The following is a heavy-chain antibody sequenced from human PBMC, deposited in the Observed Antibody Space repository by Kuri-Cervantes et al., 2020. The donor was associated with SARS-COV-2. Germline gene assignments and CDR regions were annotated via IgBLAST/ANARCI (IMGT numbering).Heavy chain of an antibody. J-gene: IGHJ3*02. CDR3: ARERKPLDAFDI. V-gene: IGHV4-34*01. CDR1: GGSFSGYS. Sequence: SETLSLTCAVYGGSFSGYSWSWIRQPPGKGLEWIGEINHSGSTNYNPSLKSRVTISVDTSKNQFSLKLSSVTAADTAVYYCARERKPLDAFDIWGQGTMVTVSS. CDR2: INHSGST.